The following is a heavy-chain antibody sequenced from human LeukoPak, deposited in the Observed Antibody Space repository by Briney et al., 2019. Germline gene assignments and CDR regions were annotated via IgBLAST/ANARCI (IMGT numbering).Heavy chain of an antibody. J-gene: IGHJ4*02. V-gene: IGHV3-23*01. D-gene: IGHD2-21*01. CDR3: AKSFMVVIATTVHFDY. Sequence: GGSLRLSCAASGVTFSSYAMSWVRQAPGKGLEWVSAISGSGGSTYYADSVKGRFTISRDNSKNTLYLQMNSLRAEDTAVYYCAKSFMVVIATTVHFDYWGQGTLVTVSS. CDR1: GVTFSSYA. CDR2: ISGSGGST.